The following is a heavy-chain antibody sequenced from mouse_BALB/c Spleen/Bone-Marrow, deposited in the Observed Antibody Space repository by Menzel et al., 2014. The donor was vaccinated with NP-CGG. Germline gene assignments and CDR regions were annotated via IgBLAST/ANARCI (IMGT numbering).Heavy chain of an antibody. V-gene: IGHV1-5*01. CDR3: TLAYFGQGDWFFDV. J-gene: IGHJ1*01. CDR2: IYPGNSDT. CDR1: DYTFTSYR. Sequence: EVHLVESGTVLARPGASVKMSCKASDYTFTSYRMHWLKQRPGQGLEWIGAIYPGNSDTSYNQKFKGKAELTAVTSTSTAYMDLSSLTNEDSAVYYCTLAYFGQGDWFFDVWGAGTTVTVSS. D-gene: IGHD2-10*01.